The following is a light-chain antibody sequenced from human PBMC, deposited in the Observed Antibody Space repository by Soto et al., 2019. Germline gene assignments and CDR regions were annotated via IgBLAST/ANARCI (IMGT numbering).Light chain of an antibody. Sequence: QSVLTQPPSASGTPGQGVTISCSGRSSDIGSNTVNWYQQLPGTAPKLLIYFNNQRPSGVPDRFSGSKSGTSASRAISGLQSEDEAQYYCAAWDDSLNGPVFGGGTKLTVL. CDR1: SSDIGSNT. CDR2: FNN. J-gene: IGLJ3*02. V-gene: IGLV1-44*01. CDR3: AAWDDSLNGPV.